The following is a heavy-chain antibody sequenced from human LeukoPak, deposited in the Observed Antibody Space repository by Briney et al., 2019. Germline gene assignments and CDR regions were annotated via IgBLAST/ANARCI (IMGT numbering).Heavy chain of an antibody. CDR2: IYTSGST. V-gene: IGHV4-4*07. CDR1: GGSISSYY. CDR3: ARDGYCSSTSCSLDYFDY. Sequence: PSETLSLTCTVSGGSISSYYWSWIRQPAGKGLEWIGRIYTSGSTNYNPSLKSRVTMSVDTSKNQFSLKLSSVTAADTAVYYCARDGYCSSTSCSLDYFDYWGQGTLVTVSS. D-gene: IGHD2-2*03. J-gene: IGHJ4*02.